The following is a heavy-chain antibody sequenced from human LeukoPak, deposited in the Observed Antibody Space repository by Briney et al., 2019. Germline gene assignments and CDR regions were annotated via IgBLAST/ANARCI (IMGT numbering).Heavy chain of an antibody. D-gene: IGHD3-3*01. V-gene: IGHV1-24*01. Sequence: ASVKVSCKVSGYTLTELSMHWVRQAPGKGLEWMGGFDPEDGETIYAQKFQGRVTMTEDTSTDTAYMELSSLRSEDTAVYYCATDPSPYDFWSGYYRNWGQGTLVTVSS. CDR3: ATDPSPYDFWSGYYRN. CDR1: GYTLTELS. CDR2: FDPEDGET. J-gene: IGHJ4*02.